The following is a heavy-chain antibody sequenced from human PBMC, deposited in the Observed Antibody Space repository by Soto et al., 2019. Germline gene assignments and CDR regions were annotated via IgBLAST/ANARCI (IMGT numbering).Heavy chain of an antibody. CDR2: INPKSGGT. V-gene: IGHV1-2*02. CDR3: ARRFYDFWSGYDFPVYFDY. CDR1: GYTFTVYY. Sequence: ASVKVSCKASGYTFTVYYMHWVRQAPGQGLEWMGWINPKSGGTMYPQKFQGRVTISVDTSKNQFSLKLSSVTAADTAVYYCARRFYDFWSGYDFPVYFDYWGQGTLVTVSS. J-gene: IGHJ4*02. D-gene: IGHD3-3*01.